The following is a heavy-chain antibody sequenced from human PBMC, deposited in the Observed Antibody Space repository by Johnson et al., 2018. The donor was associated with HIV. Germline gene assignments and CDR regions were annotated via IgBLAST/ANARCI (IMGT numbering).Heavy chain of an antibody. CDR2: INWTGGST. V-gene: IGHV3-20*04. CDR3: ARGDPWSGSDAFDI. D-gene: IGHD3-3*01. Sequence: MLLVESGGGVVRPGGSLRLSCAASGFTFDDYGMSWVRQAPGKGLEWVSGINWTGGSTGYADSVKGRFTISRDNAKNSLYLQMNSLRAEDTALYYCARGDPWSGSDAFDIWGQGTMVTVSS. CDR1: GFTFDDYG. J-gene: IGHJ3*02.